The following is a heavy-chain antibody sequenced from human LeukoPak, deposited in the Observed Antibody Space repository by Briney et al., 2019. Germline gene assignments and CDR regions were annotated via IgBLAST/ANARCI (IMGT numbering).Heavy chain of an antibody. Sequence: ASVKVSCKVSGYTLTELSMHWVRQAPGKGLEWMGGFDPEDGETIYAQKFQGRVTMTEDTSTDTAYMELSSLRSEGTAMYYCATRAYYYYMDVWGKGTTVTISS. V-gene: IGHV1-24*01. CDR3: ATRAYYYYMDV. CDR1: GYTLTELS. J-gene: IGHJ6*03. CDR2: FDPEDGET.